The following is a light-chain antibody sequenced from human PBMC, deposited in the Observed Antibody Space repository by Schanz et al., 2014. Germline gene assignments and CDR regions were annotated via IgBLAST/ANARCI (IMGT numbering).Light chain of an antibody. Sequence: EIVMTQSPATLSVSPGERATLSCRASQSVSSKLAWYQQKPGQAPRLLIYGASTRATGIPARFSGSGSGTEFTLTISSLQSEDFAVYYCQQRSNWPLTFGGGTKVEIK. CDR1: QSVSSK. CDR2: GAS. V-gene: IGKV3-15*01. CDR3: QQRSNWPLT. J-gene: IGKJ4*01.